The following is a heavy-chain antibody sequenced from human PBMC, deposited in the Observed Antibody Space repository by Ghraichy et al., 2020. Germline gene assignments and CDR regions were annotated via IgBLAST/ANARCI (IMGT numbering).Heavy chain of an antibody. CDR3: ARSIAVAPKRIGYYYYGMDV. D-gene: IGHD6-19*01. CDR1: GFTVSSNY. Sequence: GGSLRLSCAASGFTVSSNYMSWVRQAPGKGLEWVSVIYSGGSTYYADSVKGRFTISRDNSKNTLYLQMNSLRAEDTAVYYCARSIAVAPKRIGYYYYGMDVWGQGTTFTVS. CDR2: IYSGGST. V-gene: IGHV3-66*02. J-gene: IGHJ6*02.